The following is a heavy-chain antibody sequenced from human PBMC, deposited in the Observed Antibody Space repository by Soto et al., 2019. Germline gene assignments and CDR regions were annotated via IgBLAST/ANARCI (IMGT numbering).Heavy chain of an antibody. J-gene: IGHJ3*02. D-gene: IGHD6-19*01. CDR1: GFTFSSYD. CDR3: ARKGSGWYFRAFDI. Sequence: GGSLRLSCAASGFTFSSYDMHWVRQATGKGLEWVSAIGTAGDTYYPGSVKGRFTISRENAKNSLYLQMNSLRAGDTAVYYCARKGSGWYFRAFDIWGQGTMLTV. V-gene: IGHV3-13*01. CDR2: IGTAGDT.